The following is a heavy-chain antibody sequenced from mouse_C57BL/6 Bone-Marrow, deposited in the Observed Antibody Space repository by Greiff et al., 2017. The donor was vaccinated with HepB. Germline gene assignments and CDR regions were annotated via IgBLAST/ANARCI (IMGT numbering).Heavy chain of an antibody. D-gene: IGHD2-3*01. CDR2: ISSGSSTI. Sequence: EVQGGESGGGLVKPGGSLKLSCAASGFTFSDYGMHWVRQAPEKGLEWVAYISSGSSTIYYADTVKGRFTISRDNAKNTLFLQMTSLRSEDTAMYYCASDGYCYAMDYWGQGTSVTVSS. J-gene: IGHJ4*01. CDR3: ASDGYCYAMDY. V-gene: IGHV5-17*01. CDR1: GFTFSDYG.